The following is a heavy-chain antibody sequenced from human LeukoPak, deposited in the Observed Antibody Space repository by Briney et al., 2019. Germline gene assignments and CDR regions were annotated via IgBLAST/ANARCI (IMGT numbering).Heavy chain of an antibody. CDR3: ARQYSSSSFGY. D-gene: IGHD6-6*01. CDR2: NNPNSGGT. V-gene: IGHV1-2*06. CDR1: GYTFTGYY. Sequence: ASVKVSCKASGYTFTGYYMQWVRQAPGRGLEWMGRNNPNSGGTNYAQKVQGRGTITRDTAIGTASMALSRLRSDDTAVYYCARQYSSSSFGYWGQGTLVTVSS. J-gene: IGHJ4*02.